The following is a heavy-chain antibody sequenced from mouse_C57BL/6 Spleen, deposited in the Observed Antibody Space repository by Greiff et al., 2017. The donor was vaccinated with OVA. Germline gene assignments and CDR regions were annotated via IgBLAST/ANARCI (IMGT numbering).Heavy chain of an antibody. J-gene: IGHJ4*01. Sequence: EVQLVESGGGLVKPGGSLKLSCAASGFTFSSYTMSWVRQTPEKRLEWVATISGGGGNTYYPDSVKGRFTISRDNAKNTLYLQMSSLRSEDTALYYCARLGYYGSYAMDYWGQGTSVTVSS. CDR1: GFTFSSYT. V-gene: IGHV5-9*01. D-gene: IGHD1-1*01. CDR2: ISGGGGNT. CDR3: ARLGYYGSYAMDY.